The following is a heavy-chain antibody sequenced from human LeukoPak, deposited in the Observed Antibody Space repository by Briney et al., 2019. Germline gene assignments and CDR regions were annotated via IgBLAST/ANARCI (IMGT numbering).Heavy chain of an antibody. CDR3: AKDALISYRGAWSQSDY. V-gene: IGHV3-23*01. Sequence: GGSLRLSCAASGFTFSSYAMSWVRQAPGKGLEWVSGISGSGGNTYYVDSVKGRFTISRDNSRNTLYLQMNNLRAEDTAVYYCAKDALISYRGAWSQSDYWGQGTLVTVSS. CDR2: ISGSGGNT. D-gene: IGHD2/OR15-2a*01. CDR1: GFTFSSYA. J-gene: IGHJ4*02.